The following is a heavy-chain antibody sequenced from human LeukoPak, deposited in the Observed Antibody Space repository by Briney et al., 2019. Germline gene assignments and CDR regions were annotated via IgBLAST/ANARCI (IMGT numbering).Heavy chain of an antibody. CDR1: GGSISSYY. CDR2: IYYSGST. D-gene: IGHD6-13*01. V-gene: IGHV4-59*01. Sequence: PSETLSLTCTVSGGSISSYYWSWIRQPLGKGLEWIGYIYYSGSTNYNPSLKSRVTISVDTSKNQFSLKLSSVTAADTAVYYCARAYSSRTRFDPWGQGTLVTVSS. J-gene: IGHJ5*02. CDR3: ARAYSSRTRFDP.